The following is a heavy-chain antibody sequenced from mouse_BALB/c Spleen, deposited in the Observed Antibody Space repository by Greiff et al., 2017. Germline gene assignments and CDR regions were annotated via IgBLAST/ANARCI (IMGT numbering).Heavy chain of an antibody. CDR1: GFTFSSFG. CDR2: ISSGSSTI. CDR3: ARSGLRRGDAMDY. J-gene: IGHJ4*01. D-gene: IGHD2-4*01. V-gene: IGHV5-17*02. Sequence: EVKLVESGGGLVQPGGSRKLSCAASGFTFSSFGMHWVRQAPEKGLEWVAYISSGSSTIYYADTVKGRFTISRDNPKNTLFLQMTSLRSEDTAMYYCARSGLRRGDAMDYWGQGTSVTVSS.